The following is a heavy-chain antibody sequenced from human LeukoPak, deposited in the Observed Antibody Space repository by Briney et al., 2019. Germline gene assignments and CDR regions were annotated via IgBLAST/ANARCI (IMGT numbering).Heavy chain of an antibody. CDR3: ARDPGIAAAGTRYFDY. J-gene: IGHJ4*02. D-gene: IGHD6-13*01. CDR2: IIPIFGTA. Sequence: SVKVSCKASGGTFSSYAISWVRQAPGQGLEWMGGIIPIFGTANYAQKFQGRVTITADESTSTAYMELSSLGSEDTAVYYCARDPGIAAAGTRYFDYWGQGTLVTVSS. CDR1: GGTFSSYA. V-gene: IGHV1-69*13.